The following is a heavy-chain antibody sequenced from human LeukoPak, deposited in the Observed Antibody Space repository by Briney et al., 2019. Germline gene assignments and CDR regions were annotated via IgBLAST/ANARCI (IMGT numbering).Heavy chain of an antibody. Sequence: PSETLSLTCTVSGGSISGYYWSWIRQPPGKGLEWIGFIYYSGSTKYNPSLKSRVTISVDTSKNQFSLKLSSVTAADTAVYYCARRAAMVTNYYYYYGMDVWGQGTTVTVSS. V-gene: IGHV4-59*01. J-gene: IGHJ6*02. CDR3: ARRAAMVTNYYYYYGMDV. CDR2: IYYSGST. CDR1: GGSISGYY. D-gene: IGHD5-18*01.